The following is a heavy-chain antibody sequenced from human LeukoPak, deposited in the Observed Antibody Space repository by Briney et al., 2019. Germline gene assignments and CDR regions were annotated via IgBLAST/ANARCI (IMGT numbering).Heavy chain of an antibody. D-gene: IGHD2-2*02. CDR2: ISWNIRTK. V-gene: IGHV3-9*01. J-gene: IGHJ4*02. CDR1: GLNLDDYA. Sequence: GRSLRLSCEVSGLNLDDYAMHWVRQAPGKGLEWVAAISWNIRTKGYAESVKGRFTISRDNAKNSLYLQMNSLRAGDTAVYYCAREFSGRYCSSTSCYRGTLAYWGQGTLVTVSS. CDR3: AREFSGRYCSSTSCYRGTLAY.